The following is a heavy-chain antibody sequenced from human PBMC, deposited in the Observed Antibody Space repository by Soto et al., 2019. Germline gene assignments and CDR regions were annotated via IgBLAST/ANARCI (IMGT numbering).Heavy chain of an antibody. D-gene: IGHD3-10*01. J-gene: IGHJ6*02. V-gene: IGHV1-69*13. Sequence: ASVKVSCKASGGTFSSYAISWVRQAPGQGLEWMGGIIPIFGTANYAQKFQGRVTITADESTSTAYMELSSLRSEDTAVYYCARDGTPYGSGSYYVGSRLTYGMDVWGQGTTVTVSS. CDR3: ARDGTPYGSGSYYVGSRLTYGMDV. CDR2: IIPIFGTA. CDR1: GGTFSSYA.